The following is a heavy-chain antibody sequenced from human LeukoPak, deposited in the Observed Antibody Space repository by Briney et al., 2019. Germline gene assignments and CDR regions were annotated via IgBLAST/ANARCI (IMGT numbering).Heavy chain of an antibody. J-gene: IGHJ4*02. Sequence: GESLRLSCAASGFSFSTYSMHWVRQAPGKGLEWVSFIQSHGSPTYYADSVKGRFTISRDNSMDTLYLQMNSLRVEDTGVYYCAKGGFGNSWPDLDHWGQGSLVTVSS. CDR2: IQSHGSPT. D-gene: IGHD6-13*01. CDR3: AKGGFGNSWPDLDH. CDR1: GFSFSTYS. V-gene: IGHV3-30*02.